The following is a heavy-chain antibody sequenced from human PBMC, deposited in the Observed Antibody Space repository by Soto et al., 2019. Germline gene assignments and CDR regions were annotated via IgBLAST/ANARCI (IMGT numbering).Heavy chain of an antibody. CDR2: ISSSSSYI. CDR1: GFPFRSSS. J-gene: IGHJ4*02. V-gene: IGHV3-21*01. CDR3: ERDLGEASAI. D-gene: IGHD3-10*01. Sequence: TXGSLRLSCAASGFPFRSSSLNWVRQAPGKGLEWVSSISSSSSYIYYADSVKGRFTISRDNAKNSLYLQMNSLRADDTAVYYCERDLGEASAIWGQGTLVTVSS.